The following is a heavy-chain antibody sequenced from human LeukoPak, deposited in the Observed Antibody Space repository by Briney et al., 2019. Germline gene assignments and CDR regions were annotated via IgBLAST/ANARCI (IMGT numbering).Heavy chain of an antibody. CDR2: IYPGDSDT. V-gene: IGHV5-51*01. J-gene: IGHJ5*02. CDR1: GYTFTTYW. D-gene: IGHD2-2*01. Sequence: GESLKISCKGSGYTFTTYWIGWVRQMPGKGLEWMGIIYPGDSDTRYSPSFQGQVTISVDKSISTAYLQWRSLKASDTAMYYCARSGVPGAMTWFDPWGQGTLVTVSS. CDR3: ARSGVPGAMTWFDP.